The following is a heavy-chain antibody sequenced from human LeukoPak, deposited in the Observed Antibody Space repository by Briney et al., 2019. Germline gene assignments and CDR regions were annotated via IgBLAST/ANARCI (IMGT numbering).Heavy chain of an antibody. D-gene: IGHD3-22*01. V-gene: IGHV1-69*05. CDR3: AREGHETYYYDSSGYYYPY. CDR2: IIPIFGTA. J-gene: IGHJ4*02. Sequence: GASVKVSCKASGGTFSSYAISWLRQAPGQGLEWMGGIIPIFGTANYAQKFQGRVTITTDESTSTAYMELSSLRSEDTAVYYCAREGHETYYYDSSGYYYPYWGQGTLVTVSS. CDR1: GGTFSSYA.